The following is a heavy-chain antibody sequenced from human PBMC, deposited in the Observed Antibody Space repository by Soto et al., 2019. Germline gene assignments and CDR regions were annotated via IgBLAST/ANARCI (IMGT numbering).Heavy chain of an antibody. J-gene: IGHJ6*03. Sequence: KVSCKASGYAFAIYIFAWVRQVTGQGLEWMGWMNPNSGNTGYAQKFQGRVTMTRNTSISTAYMELSSLRSEDTAVYYCARGGEDIVVVPAAMPPYYYYYYMDVWGKGTTVTSP. CDR2: MNPNSGNT. D-gene: IGHD2-2*01. CDR1: GYAFAIYI. V-gene: IGHV1-8*01. CDR3: ARGGEDIVVVPAAMPPYYYYYYMDV.